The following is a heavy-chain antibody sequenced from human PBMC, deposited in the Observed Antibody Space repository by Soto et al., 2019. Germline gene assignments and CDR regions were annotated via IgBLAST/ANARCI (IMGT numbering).Heavy chain of an antibody. Sequence: QVQLVESGGGVVQPGGSLRLSCAASGFTFGRHGMRWVRQAPGKGLEWVAVIGSDGRRASYADSVKGRFTISRDNGQNALHFKVNRLRAEAAAVYYCGRDEDCGDNGLDYWGQGTLVTVSS. CDR3: GRDEDCGDNGLDY. D-gene: IGHD4-17*01. CDR1: GFTFGRHG. CDR2: IGSDGRRA. J-gene: IGHJ4*02. V-gene: IGHV3-33*01.